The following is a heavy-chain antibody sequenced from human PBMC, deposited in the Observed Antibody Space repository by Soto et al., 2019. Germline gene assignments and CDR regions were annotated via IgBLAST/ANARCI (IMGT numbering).Heavy chain of an antibody. CDR3: ARTPTVTTLCYFDY. CDR1: GGTFSSYA. CDR2: IIPIFGTA. Sequence: AASVKVSCKASGGTFSSYAISWVRQAPGQGLEWMGGIIPIFGTANYAQKFQGRVTITADKSTSTAYMELSSLRSEDTAVYYCARTPTVTTLCYFDYWGQGTLVTVSS. V-gene: IGHV1-69*06. D-gene: IGHD4-17*01. J-gene: IGHJ4*02.